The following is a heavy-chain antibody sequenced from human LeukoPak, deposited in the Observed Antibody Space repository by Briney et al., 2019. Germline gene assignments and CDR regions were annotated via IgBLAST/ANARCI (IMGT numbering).Heavy chain of an antibody. D-gene: IGHD3-22*01. CDR3: TSRPTPFYYYDSSASDVFES. CDR2: IRSKANSYAT. Sequence: GGSLKLSCAASGFTFSGSAIHWVRQASGIGLEWLGRIRSKANSYATAYAASVNGRFTISRDDSQNTAYLQMNSLKTEDTAVYYCTSRPTPFYYYDSSASDVFESWGQGTMVTVSS. J-gene: IGHJ3*02. CDR1: GFTFSGSA. V-gene: IGHV3-73*01.